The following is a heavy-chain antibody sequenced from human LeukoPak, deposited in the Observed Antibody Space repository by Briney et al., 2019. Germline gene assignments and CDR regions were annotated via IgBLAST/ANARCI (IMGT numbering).Heavy chain of an antibody. CDR3: ARGGYYGSGNDFRFDP. V-gene: IGHV4-59*01. CDR1: GGSISSYY. J-gene: IGHJ5*02. Sequence: SETLSLTCTVSGGSISSYYWSWIRQPPGKGLEWIGYIYYSGSTNYSSSLKSRVTISVDTSKNQFSLKLTSVTAADTAVYFCARGGYYGSGNDFRFDPWGQGTLVTVSS. CDR2: IYYSGST. D-gene: IGHD3-10*01.